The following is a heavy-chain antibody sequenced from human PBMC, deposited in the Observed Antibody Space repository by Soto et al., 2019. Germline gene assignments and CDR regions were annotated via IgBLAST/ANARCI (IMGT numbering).Heavy chain of an antibody. CDR2: ISAYNGNT. J-gene: IGHJ5*02. CDR3: ARARAYYDSSGYYSGWFDP. Sequence: QVQLVQSGAEVKKPGASVKVSCKASGYTFTSYGISWVRQAPGQGLEWMGWISAYNGNTNYAQKLQGRVTMTTDTYTSTAYMELRSLRSDDTAVYYCARARAYYDSSGYYSGWFDPWGQGTLVTVSS. V-gene: IGHV1-18*04. CDR1: GYTFTSYG. D-gene: IGHD3-22*01.